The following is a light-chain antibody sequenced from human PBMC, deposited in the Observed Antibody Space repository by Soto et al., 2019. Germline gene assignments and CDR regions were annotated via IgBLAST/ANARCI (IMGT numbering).Light chain of an antibody. CDR1: QSVLYSADNKNY. V-gene: IGKV4-1*01. CDR2: WAS. CDR3: QQYYSTPWT. Sequence: DIVMTQSPDSVAVSLGERATINCKSSQSVLYSADNKNYLAWYQQKPGQPPKLLIYWASTRESGVPDRFSGSGSGTDFTLTISSLQAEDVAVYYCQQYYSTPWTFGQGTNVEIK. J-gene: IGKJ1*01.